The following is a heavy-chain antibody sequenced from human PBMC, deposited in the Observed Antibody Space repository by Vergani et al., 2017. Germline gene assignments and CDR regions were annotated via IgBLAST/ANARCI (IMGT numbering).Heavy chain of an antibody. CDR3: ARDSQTNYDILTGYYPGPFDY. V-gene: IGHV7-4-1*02. J-gene: IGHJ4*02. D-gene: IGHD3-9*01. CDR2: INTNTGNP. Sequence: QVQLVQSGTEVKKPGSSVRVSCKASGVSFSTSALSWVRQAPGQGLEWMGWINTNTGNPTYAQGFTGRFVFSLDTSVSTAYLQISSLKAEDTAVYYCARDSQTNYDILTGYYPGPFDYWGQGTLVTVSS. CDR1: GVSFSTSA.